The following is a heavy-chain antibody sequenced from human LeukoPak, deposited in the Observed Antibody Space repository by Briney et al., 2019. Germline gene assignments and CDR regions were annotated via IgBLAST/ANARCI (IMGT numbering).Heavy chain of an antibody. D-gene: IGHD3-16*01. CDR2: IFTGGSS. CDR3: ARGVGGVREGFDI. CDR1: GGSVSSESYH. V-gene: IGHV4-61*01. J-gene: IGHJ3*02. Sequence: SETLSLTCTVSGGSVSSESYHWTWIRQPPGKGLEWIAYIFTGGSSYYNPSLKSRVTISVDTSKNQFSLKLNSVTAADTAQYHCARGVGGVREGFDIWGQGTMVTVFS.